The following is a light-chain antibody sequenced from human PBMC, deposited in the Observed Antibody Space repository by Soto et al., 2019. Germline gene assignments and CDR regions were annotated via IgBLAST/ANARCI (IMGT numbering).Light chain of an antibody. Sequence: ELTQSPGSLSLSPGQTATLSCRASQSLGNNYLAWVQQRPGQAPRLLIYGATHWASGISERFGGRGSGSEFTLTISGLEPEDSAVYYCQYYGDSPTFGQGTKVEI. CDR2: GAT. CDR1: QSLGNNY. J-gene: IGKJ1*01. V-gene: IGKV3-20*01. CDR3: QYYGDSPT.